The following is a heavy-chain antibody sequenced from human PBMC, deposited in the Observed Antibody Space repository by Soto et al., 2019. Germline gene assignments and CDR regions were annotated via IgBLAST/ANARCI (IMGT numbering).Heavy chain of an antibody. J-gene: IGHJ5*02. CDR3: ARAPMVYRHNWLEP. CDR1: GGSFSGYY. Sequence: SETLSLTCAVYGGSFSGYYWSWIRQPPGKGLEWIGEINQSVSTNYNPSLESRVTISVETSKNQFSLKLSSVTAADTAVYYCARAPMVYRHNWLEPWGKGNMVTVSS. D-gene: IGHD2-8*01. CDR2: INQSVST. V-gene: IGHV4-34*01.